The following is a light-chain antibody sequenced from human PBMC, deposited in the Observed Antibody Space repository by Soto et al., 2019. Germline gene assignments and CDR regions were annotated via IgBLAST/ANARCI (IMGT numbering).Light chain of an antibody. CDR2: DES. J-gene: IGKJ5*01. V-gene: IGKV3D-20*01. CDR1: QSVSSRF. Sequence: ERVLTQSPGTLSLSPGDSAALACGGSQSVSSRFLAWYQQKTGRAPRVLIYDESTRATGVPDRLSGSGSGTDLNLTISRLEPEDFAVYYCQKYGGSPVTCGQGTRLEIK. CDR3: QKYGGSPVT.